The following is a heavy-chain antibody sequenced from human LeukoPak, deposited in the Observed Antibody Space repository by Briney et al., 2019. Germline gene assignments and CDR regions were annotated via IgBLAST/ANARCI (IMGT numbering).Heavy chain of an antibody. Sequence: KPSETLSLTCTASGGSISSSSYYWGWIRQPPGKGLEWIGSIYYSGSTYYNPSLKSRVTISVDPSKNQFSLKLSSVTAADTAVYYCARHSGYSYGYAYYYYYMDVWGKGTTVTVSS. CDR1: GGSISSSSYY. CDR2: IYYSGST. D-gene: IGHD5-18*01. J-gene: IGHJ6*03. CDR3: ARHSGYSYGYAYYYYYMDV. V-gene: IGHV4-39*01.